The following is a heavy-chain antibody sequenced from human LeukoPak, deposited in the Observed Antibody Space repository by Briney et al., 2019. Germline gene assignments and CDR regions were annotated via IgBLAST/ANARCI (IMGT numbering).Heavy chain of an antibody. J-gene: IGHJ4*02. CDR2: IYYSGST. V-gene: IGHV4-59*01. Sequence: SETLSLTCTVSGGSISSYYWSWIRQPPGKGLEWIGYIYYSGSTYYNPSLKSRVTISLGTSNNQFSLRLTSVTAADTAVYYCARDLPPVNWGQGTLVTVSS. CDR3: ARDLPPVN. CDR1: GGSISSYY.